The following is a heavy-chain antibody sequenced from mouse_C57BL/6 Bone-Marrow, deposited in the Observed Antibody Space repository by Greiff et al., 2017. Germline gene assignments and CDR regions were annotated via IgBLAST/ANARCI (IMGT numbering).Heavy chain of an antibody. J-gene: IGHJ1*03. CDR3: GANCYWYIDV. CDR2: IYPGSGST. V-gene: IGHV1-55*01. D-gene: IGHD4-1*01. Sequence: QVQLQQPGAELVKPGASVKMSCKASGYPFTSYWITWVKQRPGQGLEWIGDIYPGSGSTNYNEKFKSKATLTVDTSSSTAYMQLSSLTSEDSAVXYCGANCYWYIDVWGTGTTVTVSS. CDR1: GYPFTSYW.